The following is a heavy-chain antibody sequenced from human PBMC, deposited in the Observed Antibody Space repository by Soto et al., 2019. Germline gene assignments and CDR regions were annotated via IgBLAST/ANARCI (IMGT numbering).Heavy chain of an antibody. CDR2: INPTGVST. J-gene: IGHJ3*02. V-gene: IGHV1-46*01. D-gene: IGHD2-2*03. CDR3: ARVQAGGYCSSTSCHADAFDI. CDR1: GYTFTSYY. Sequence: ASLKVSCKASGYTFTSYYMHWVRQAPGQGLEWMGIINPTGVSTSSAQKLQGRVTMTRDTSTGTAYMELSSLRSDDTAVYYCARVQAGGYCSSTSCHADAFDIWGQGTMVTVSS.